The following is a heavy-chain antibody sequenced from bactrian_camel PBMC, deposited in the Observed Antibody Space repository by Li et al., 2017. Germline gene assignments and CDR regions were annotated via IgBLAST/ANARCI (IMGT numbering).Heavy chain of an antibody. Sequence: HVQLVESGGGSVQAGGSLKLSCVASAYLLISCERTWYRQSPGKERELVSSIRSDGTIRDANSVKGRFTVSQDSEKNSWYLQMNDLQTEDTAMYYCAALGCRHRGLTHNYWGQGTQVTVS. J-gene: IGHJ4*01. V-gene: IGHV3S53*01. D-gene: IGHD3*01. CDR2: IRSDGTI. CDR3: AALGCRHRGLTHNY. CDR1: AYLLISCE.